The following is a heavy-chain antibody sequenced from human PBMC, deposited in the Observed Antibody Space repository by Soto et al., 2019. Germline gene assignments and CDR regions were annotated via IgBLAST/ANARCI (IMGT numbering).Heavy chain of an antibody. V-gene: IGHV4-59*08. D-gene: IGHD3-22*01. CDR1: GDSMSSHY. CDR3: ASFPVYPGRDSSPTFDS. Sequence: QVQLQESGPGLVKPSETLSLTCTVSGDSMSSHYWNWVRQTPGKGLEWIGCIHFTGSTIYNPSLERRVTMSVDTSTNQFSLRLNSVTAADTAVYYCASFPVYPGRDSSPTFDSWGQGNLVTVSS. CDR2: IHFTGST. J-gene: IGHJ4*02.